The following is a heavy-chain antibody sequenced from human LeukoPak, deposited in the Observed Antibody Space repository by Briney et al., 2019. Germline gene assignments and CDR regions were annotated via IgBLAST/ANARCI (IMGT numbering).Heavy chain of an antibody. D-gene: IGHD6-19*01. CDR1: GGSISSSSYY. CDR2: IYYSGST. Sequence: PSETLSLTCTVSGGSISSSSYYWGWIRQPPGKGLEWIGSIYYSGSTYYNPSLKSRVTISVDTSKNQFSLKLSSVTAADTAVYYCARHNRVAGIVSARNWFDPWGQGTLVTVSS. CDR3: ARHNRVAGIVSARNWFDP. V-gene: IGHV4-39*01. J-gene: IGHJ5*02.